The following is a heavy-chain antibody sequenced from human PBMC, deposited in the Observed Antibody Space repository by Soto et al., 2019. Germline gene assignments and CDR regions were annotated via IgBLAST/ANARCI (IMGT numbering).Heavy chain of an antibody. D-gene: IGHD1-1*01. CDR2: INPNSGGT. CDR1: GYTFTGYY. V-gene: IGHV1-2*04. J-gene: IGHJ6*02. CDR3: ARVWANWNAGGGPNYYGMDV. Sequence: ASVKVSCKASGYTFTGYYMHWVRQAPGQGLEWMGWINPNSGGTNYAQKFQGWVTMTRDTSISTAYMELSRLRSDDTAVYYCARVWANWNAGGGPNYYGMDVWGQGTTVTVSS.